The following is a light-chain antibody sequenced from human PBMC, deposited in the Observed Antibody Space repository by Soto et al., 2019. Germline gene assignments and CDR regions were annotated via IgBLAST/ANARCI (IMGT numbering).Light chain of an antibody. CDR2: DAS. CDR1: QTISTW. CDR3: QQYNNYPIT. J-gene: IGKJ5*01. V-gene: IGKV1-5*01. Sequence: DIQMTQSPSTLSASVGDRVTITWRASQTISTWLAWYQQKPGKAPKLLIYDASSLQSGVPSRFSGSRSGTEFTLTISSLQPDDFATYYCQQYNNYPITFGRGTRLEIK.